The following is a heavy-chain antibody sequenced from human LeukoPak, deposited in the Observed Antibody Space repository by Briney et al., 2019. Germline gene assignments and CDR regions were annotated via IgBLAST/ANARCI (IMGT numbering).Heavy chain of an antibody. CDR1: GYSFTSYW. CDR2: IYPGDSDT. J-gene: IGHJ6*03. CDR3: ARHALDDYVWGSYRYHPSPYYMDV. D-gene: IGHD3-16*02. Sequence: GESLKISCKGSGYSFTSYWIGWVRQMLGKGLEWMGIIYPGDSDTRYSPSFQGQVTISADKSISTAYLQWSSLKASDTAMYYCARHALDDYVWGSYRYHPSPYYMDVWGKGTTVTVSS. V-gene: IGHV5-51*01.